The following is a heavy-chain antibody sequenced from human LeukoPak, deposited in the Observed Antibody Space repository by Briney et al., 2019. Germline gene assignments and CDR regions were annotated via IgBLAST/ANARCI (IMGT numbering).Heavy chain of an antibody. Sequence: QTGGSLRLSCAASGFTFSSYAMHWVRQAPGKGLEWVAVISYDGSNKYYADSVKGRFTISRDNSKNTLHLQVNSLRADDTAVYYCAKDQFYDSSGVFDYWGQGTLVTVSS. J-gene: IGHJ4*02. CDR3: AKDQFYDSSGVFDY. V-gene: IGHV3-30*04. CDR1: GFTFSSYA. D-gene: IGHD3-22*01. CDR2: ISYDGSNK.